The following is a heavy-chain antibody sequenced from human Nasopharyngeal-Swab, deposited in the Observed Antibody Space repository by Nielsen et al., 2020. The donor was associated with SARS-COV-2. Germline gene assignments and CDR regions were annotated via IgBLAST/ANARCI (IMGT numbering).Heavy chain of an antibody. CDR2: ISYDGSNK. D-gene: IGHD2-21*02. CDR3: ARDPKRYCGGDCYSPPDY. Sequence: GGSLRLSCAASGFTSSSYAMHWVRQAPGKGLEWVAVISYDGSNKYYADSVKGRFTISRDNSKNTLYLQMNSLRAEDTAVYYRARDPKRYCGGDCYSPPDYWGQGTLVTVSS. J-gene: IGHJ4*02. CDR1: GFTSSSYA. V-gene: IGHV3-30-3*01.